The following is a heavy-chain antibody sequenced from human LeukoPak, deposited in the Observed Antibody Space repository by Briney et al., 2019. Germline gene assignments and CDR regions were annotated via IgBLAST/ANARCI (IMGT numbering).Heavy chain of an antibody. CDR2: INPNSGGT. Sequence: ASVKVSCKASGYTFTGYYMHWVRQAPGQGLEWMGWINPNSGGTNYAQKFQGRVTMTRDTSISTAYMELSRLRSDDTAVYYCARKRGYSGYDWVHDYWGQGTLVTVSS. CDR3: ARKRGYSGYDWVHDY. D-gene: IGHD5-12*01. J-gene: IGHJ4*02. V-gene: IGHV1-2*02. CDR1: GYTFTGYY.